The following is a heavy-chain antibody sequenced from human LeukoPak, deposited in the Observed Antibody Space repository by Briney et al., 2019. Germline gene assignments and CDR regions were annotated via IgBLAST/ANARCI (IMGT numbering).Heavy chain of an antibody. D-gene: IGHD6-6*01. J-gene: IGHJ2*01. CDR3: AKTREPHWYFDL. CDR1: GFTFSSYA. CDR2: ISGSGGST. V-gene: IGHV3-23*01. Sequence: GGSLRLSCEASGFTFSSYAMSWVRQAPGKGLEWVSAISGSGGSTYYADSVKGRFTISRDNSKNTLYLQMNSLRAEDTAVYYCAKTREPHWYFDLWGRGTLVTVSS.